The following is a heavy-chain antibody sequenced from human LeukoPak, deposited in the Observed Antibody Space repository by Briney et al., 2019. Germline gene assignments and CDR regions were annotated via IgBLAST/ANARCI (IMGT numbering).Heavy chain of an antibody. CDR3: ARTKSSGWYLHWFDP. CDR1: GGSISSYY. Sequence: SETLSLTCTVSGGSISSYYWSWIRQPPGKGLEWIGYIYYNGSTNYNPSLKSRVTISVDTSKNQFSLKLSSVTAADTAVYYCARTKSSGWYLHWFDPWGQGTLVTVSS. V-gene: IGHV4-59*01. J-gene: IGHJ5*02. D-gene: IGHD6-19*01. CDR2: IYYNGST.